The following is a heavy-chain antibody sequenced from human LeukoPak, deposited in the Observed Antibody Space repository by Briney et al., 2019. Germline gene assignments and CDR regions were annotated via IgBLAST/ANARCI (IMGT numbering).Heavy chain of an antibody. D-gene: IGHD5-18*01. V-gene: IGHV3-23*01. CDR2: ISGSGGST. CDR3: AKVDTAMDPQGTDY. Sequence: GGSLRLSCAASGFTFSSYAMSWVRQAPGKGLEWVSAISGSGGSTYYADSVKGRFTIPRDNSKNTLYLQMNSLRAEDTAVYYCAKVDTAMDPQGTDYWGQGTLVTVSS. J-gene: IGHJ4*02. CDR1: GFTFSSYA.